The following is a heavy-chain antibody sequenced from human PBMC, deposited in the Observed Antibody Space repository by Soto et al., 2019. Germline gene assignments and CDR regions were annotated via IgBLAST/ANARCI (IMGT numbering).Heavy chain of an antibody. V-gene: IGHV4-59*01. D-gene: IGHD5-18*01. CDR3: ALGGYNYGRPFDF. CDR1: GGSISNFH. Sequence: SETLSLTGNVSGGSISNFHLSWIGQPPGKGLEWIGYIYYSGNYYNPSLTSRVSISLDKSKNQFSLHLKSVTAADTALYFCALGGYNYGRPFDFWGQGTRVTVSS. J-gene: IGHJ4*02. CDR2: IYYSGN.